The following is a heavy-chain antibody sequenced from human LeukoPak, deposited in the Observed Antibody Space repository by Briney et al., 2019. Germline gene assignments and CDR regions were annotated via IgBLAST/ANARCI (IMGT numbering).Heavy chain of an antibody. V-gene: IGHV4-59*01. D-gene: IGHD6-13*01. Sequence: SETLSHTCSVSGDSISSYYWSWVRQPPGKGLEWIGYIYYSGSTNYNPSLKSRVTISVDTSKDQFSLRLNSVTPADTAVYYCASTATAPGSQYYFDHWGQGTLVTVSS. J-gene: IGHJ4*02. CDR1: GDSISSYY. CDR2: IYYSGST. CDR3: ASTATAPGSQYYFDH.